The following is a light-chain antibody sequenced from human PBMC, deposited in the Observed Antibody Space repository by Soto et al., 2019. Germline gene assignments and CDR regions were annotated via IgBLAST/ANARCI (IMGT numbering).Light chain of an antibody. J-gene: IGKJ5*01. V-gene: IGKV3-15*01. CDR2: GAS. CDR3: QQYIIWPLT. Sequence: EIAMTQSPDTLSVSRGERATLSCRASQSVSSKLAWYQQNPGQAPRLLIHGASTRAAGIPARFSGRGSGTEFTLTISSLQSEVFAFYYCQQYIIWPLTFGQGTRLEI. CDR1: QSVSSK.